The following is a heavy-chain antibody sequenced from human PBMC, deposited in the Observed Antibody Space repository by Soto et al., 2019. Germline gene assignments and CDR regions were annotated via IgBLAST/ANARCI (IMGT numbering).Heavy chain of an antibody. Sequence: SVKVSCKASGFTFTSSAMQWVRQARGQRLEWIGWIVVGSGNTNYAQKFLERVTITRDMSTSTAYMDLSSLRSEDTAVYYCATRPHHWNDSFRGPGAFDIWGQGTMVTVSS. CDR1: GFTFTSSA. CDR2: IVVGSGNT. J-gene: IGHJ3*02. V-gene: IGHV1-58*02. CDR3: ATRPHHWNDSFRGPGAFDI. D-gene: IGHD1-1*01.